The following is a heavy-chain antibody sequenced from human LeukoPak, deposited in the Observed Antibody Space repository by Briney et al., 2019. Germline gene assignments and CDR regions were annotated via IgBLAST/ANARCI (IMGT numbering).Heavy chain of an antibody. CDR2: IYPGDSDT. CDR1: GYSFTGYW. J-gene: IGHJ6*02. Sequence: KPGESLKISCKASGYSFTGYWIGWVRQMPGKGLEWMGIIYPGDSDTRYSPSFQGQVTISADKSFSTAYLQWNSLKASDTAIYYCARSDQLKWFGDPRRPYYYGMDVWGQGTTVTVSS. V-gene: IGHV5-51*01. D-gene: IGHD3-10*01. CDR3: ARSDQLKWFGDPRRPYYYGMDV.